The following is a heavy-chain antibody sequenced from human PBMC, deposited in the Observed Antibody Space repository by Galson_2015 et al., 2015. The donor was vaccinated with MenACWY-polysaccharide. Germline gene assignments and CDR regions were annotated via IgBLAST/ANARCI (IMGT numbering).Heavy chain of an antibody. J-gene: IGHJ4*02. Sequence: PWRLSCAASGFTVSSKYMSWVRQAPGKGLEWVSVLYTAGTTSYADSVKGRFTISRDDSKNTLYLQMNSLRVEDTAVYYCVGDSYHTCWGQGTLVIVS. V-gene: IGHV3-53*01. CDR3: VGDSYHTC. CDR2: LYTAGTT. CDR1: GFTVSSKY. D-gene: IGHD3-16*01.